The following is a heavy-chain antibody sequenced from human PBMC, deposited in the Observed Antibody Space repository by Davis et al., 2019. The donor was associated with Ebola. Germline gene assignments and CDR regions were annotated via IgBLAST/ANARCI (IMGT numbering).Heavy chain of an antibody. J-gene: IGHJ5*02. V-gene: IGHV1-2*02. D-gene: IGHD3-16*02. CDR3: ARDHSYDYVWGSYRPNWFDP. Sequence: ASVKVSCKASGGTFSSYAISWVRQAPGQGLEWMGWINPNSGGTNYAQKFQGRVTMTRDTSISTAYMELSRLRSDDTTVYYCARDHSYDYVWGSYRPNWFDPWGQGTLVTVSS. CDR2: INPNSGGT. CDR1: GGTFSSYA.